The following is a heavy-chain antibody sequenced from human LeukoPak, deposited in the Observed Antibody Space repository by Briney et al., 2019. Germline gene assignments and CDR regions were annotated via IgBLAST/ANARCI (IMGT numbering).Heavy chain of an antibody. D-gene: IGHD5-12*01. Sequence: PSETLSLTCAVYGGSFSGYYWSWIRQPPGKGLEWIGEINHSGSTNYSPSLKSRVTISADTSKNQFSLKLRSVTAADTAVYYCARGSVATARDWFDPWGQGTLVTVSS. CDR2: INHSGST. J-gene: IGHJ5*02. V-gene: IGHV4-34*01. CDR3: ARGSVATARDWFDP. CDR1: GGSFSGYY.